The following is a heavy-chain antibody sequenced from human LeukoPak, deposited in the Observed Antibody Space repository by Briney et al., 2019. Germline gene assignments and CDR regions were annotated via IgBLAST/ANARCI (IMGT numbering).Heavy chain of an antibody. CDR3: ASALELELRLLSY. CDR1: GYTFTGYY. Sequence: ASVKVSCKASGYTFTGYYMHWVRQAPGQGLEWMGRINPNSGGTNYAQKFQGRVTMTRDTTISTAYIELSRLRSDDTAVYYCASALELELRLLSYWGQGTLVTVSS. V-gene: IGHV1-2*06. D-gene: IGHD1-7*01. J-gene: IGHJ4*02. CDR2: INPNSGGT.